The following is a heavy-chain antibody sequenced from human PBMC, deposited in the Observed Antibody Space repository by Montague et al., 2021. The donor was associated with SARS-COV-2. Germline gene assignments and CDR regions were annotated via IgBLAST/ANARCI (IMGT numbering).Heavy chain of an antibody. CDR1: GGFISSYY. V-gene: IGHV4-59*08. D-gene: IGHD3-3*01. Sequence: SETLSLTCTVSGGFISSYYWSWIRQPPGKGLEWIGYIYYSGSTNYNPSXXSRVTISVDTSKNQFSLKLSSVTAADTAVYYCARHAASTIFGVVIIPTGMDVWGQGTTVTVSS. J-gene: IGHJ6*02. CDR2: IYYSGST. CDR3: ARHAASTIFGVVIIPTGMDV.